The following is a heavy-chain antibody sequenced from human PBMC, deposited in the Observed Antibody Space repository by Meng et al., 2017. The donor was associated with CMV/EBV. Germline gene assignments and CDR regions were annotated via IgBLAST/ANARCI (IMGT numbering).Heavy chain of an antibody. V-gene: IGHV1-2*02. Sequence: SCQASGYTFTRYYMHWVRQAPGQGLEWMGWINPNSGGTNYAQKFQGRVTMTRDTSISAAYMELSRLRSDDTAVYYCARGDGYKDLDYWGQGTLVTVSS. CDR3: ARGDGYKDLDY. CDR1: GYTFTRYY. D-gene: IGHD5-24*01. J-gene: IGHJ4*02. CDR2: INPNSGGT.